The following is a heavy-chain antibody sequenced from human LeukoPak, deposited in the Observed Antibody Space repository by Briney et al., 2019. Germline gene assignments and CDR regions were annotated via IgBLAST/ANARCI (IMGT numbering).Heavy chain of an antibody. CDR1: GFTFSSYS. Sequence: GGSLRLSCAASGFTFSSYSMTWVRQAPGKGLEWVSSISSSSSYIYYADSVEGRFTISRDNAKNSLDLQMNSLRAEDTAVYYCAREEDSSSWIRAFDYWGQGALVTVSS. D-gene: IGHD6-13*01. CDR2: ISSSSSYI. V-gene: IGHV3-21*01. J-gene: IGHJ4*02. CDR3: AREEDSSSWIRAFDY.